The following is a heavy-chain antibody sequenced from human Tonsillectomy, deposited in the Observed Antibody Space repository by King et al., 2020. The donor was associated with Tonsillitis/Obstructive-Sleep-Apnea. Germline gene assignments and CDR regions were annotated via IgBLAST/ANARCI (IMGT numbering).Heavy chain of an antibody. CDR1: GFSLSTSGVG. CDR2: IYWDDDK. D-gene: IGHD3-10*01. V-gene: IGHV2-5*02. Sequence: TLKESGPTLVKPTQTLTLTCTFSGFSLSTSGVGVGWIRQPPGKALEWLALIYWDDDKRYSPSLKSRLTITKDTSKNQVVLTMTNMDPVDTATYYCAHGRIPMVRGPWFDPWGQGTLVTVSS. J-gene: IGHJ5*02. CDR3: AHGRIPMVRGPWFDP.